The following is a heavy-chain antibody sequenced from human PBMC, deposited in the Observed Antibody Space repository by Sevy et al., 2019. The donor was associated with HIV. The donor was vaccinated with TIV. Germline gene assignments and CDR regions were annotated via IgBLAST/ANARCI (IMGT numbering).Heavy chain of an antibody. D-gene: IGHD3-22*01. CDR2: ISYDGSNK. J-gene: IGHJ4*02. V-gene: IGHV3-30-3*01. CDR1: GFTFSSYA. Sequence: GGSLRLSCAASGFTFSSYAMHWVRQAPGKGLEWVAVISYDGSNKYYADSVKGRFTISRDNSKNTLYLQMNSLRAEDTAVYYCARDKRTYYYDSSGYPDYWGQGTLVTVSS. CDR3: ARDKRTYYYDSSGYPDY.